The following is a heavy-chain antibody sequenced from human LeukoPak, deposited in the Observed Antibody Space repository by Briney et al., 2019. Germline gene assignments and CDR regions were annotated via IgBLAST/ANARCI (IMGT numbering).Heavy chain of an antibody. CDR3: AREIKAMAAEVYYFDY. Sequence: RSGGSLRLSCAASGLIFSSYTMTWVRQAPGKGLEWVSSISGTGDTTYYADSVKGRFTISRDNSKNTLYLQMNSLRAEDTAVYYCAREIKAMAAEVYYFDYWGQGTLVTVSS. CDR1: GLIFSSYT. CDR2: ISGTGDTT. J-gene: IGHJ4*02. D-gene: IGHD5-18*01. V-gene: IGHV3-23*01.